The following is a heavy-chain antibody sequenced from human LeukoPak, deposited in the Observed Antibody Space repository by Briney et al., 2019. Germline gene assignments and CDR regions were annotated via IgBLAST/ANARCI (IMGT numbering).Heavy chain of an antibody. D-gene: IGHD2-2*01. V-gene: IGHV1-69*05. CDR1: GGTFSSYA. Sequence: ASVKVSCKASGGTFSSYAISWVRQAPGQGLEWMGGIIPIFGTANYAQKFQGRVTITTDESTSTAYMELSSLRSEDTAVYYCASILRYCSSTSCSREGMHAFDIWGQGTMVTVSS. J-gene: IGHJ3*02. CDR3: ASILRYCSSTSCSREGMHAFDI. CDR2: IIPIFGTA.